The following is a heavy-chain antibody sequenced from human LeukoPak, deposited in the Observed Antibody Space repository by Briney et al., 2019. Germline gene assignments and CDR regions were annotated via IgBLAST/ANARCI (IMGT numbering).Heavy chain of an antibody. V-gene: IGHV4-4*07. Sequence: SETLSLTCTVSGNSISSYYWSWIRQPAGKGLEWIGRIYTSGSTNYNPSLKSRVTMSADTSKNQFSLNLSSVTAADTAFYYCARETTGLARYFDYWGQGTLVTVSS. J-gene: IGHJ4*02. D-gene: IGHD4-11*01. CDR2: IYTSGST. CDR3: ARETTGLARYFDY. CDR1: GNSISSYY.